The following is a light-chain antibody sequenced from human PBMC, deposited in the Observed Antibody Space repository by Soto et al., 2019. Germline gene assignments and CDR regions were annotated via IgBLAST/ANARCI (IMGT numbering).Light chain of an antibody. CDR2: GTS. Sequence: EVVMTQSPATLSVSPGERATLSCRASLTVGTNLAWYQQKPGQPPRLLIYGTSTRATGIPARFSASGSGTEFTLTISCLQSEDFAVYYCQHHNNWPPGTFGQGTKVEIK. CDR1: LTVGTN. CDR3: QHHNNWPPGT. J-gene: IGKJ1*01. V-gene: IGKV3-15*01.